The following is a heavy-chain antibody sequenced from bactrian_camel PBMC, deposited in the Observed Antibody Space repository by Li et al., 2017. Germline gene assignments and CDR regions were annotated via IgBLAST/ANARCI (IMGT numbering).Heavy chain of an antibody. J-gene: IGHJ4*01. V-gene: IGHV3S53*01. CDR3: KAEDMHQLRGFCPPL. CDR1: SSRYC. CDR2: VDSDGGT. Sequence: HVQLVESGGGSVQAGGSLRLSCASSSSRYCMGWYRQAPGKEREFVSEVDSDGGTSYADSVKGRFTISQDHDKSTVSLQMNRLKPEDTATYYCKAEDMHQLRGFCPPLWGQGTQVTVS.